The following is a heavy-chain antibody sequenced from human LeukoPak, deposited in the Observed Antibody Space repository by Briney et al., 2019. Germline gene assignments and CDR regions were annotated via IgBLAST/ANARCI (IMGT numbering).Heavy chain of an antibody. J-gene: IGHJ4*02. CDR1: GFTFSSYA. Sequence: GGSLRLSCAASGFTFSSYAMSWVRQAPGKGLEWVSAISGSGDSTYYGDSVKGRFTISRDNSKNTLYLQMNSLRAEDTAVYYCARGPGSSSHFDYWGQGTLVTVSS. CDR2: ISGSGDST. V-gene: IGHV3-23*01. D-gene: IGHD6-13*01. CDR3: ARGPGSSSHFDY.